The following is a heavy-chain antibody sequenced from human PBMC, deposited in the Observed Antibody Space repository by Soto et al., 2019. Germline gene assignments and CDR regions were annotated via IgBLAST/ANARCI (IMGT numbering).Heavy chain of an antibody. J-gene: IGHJ4*02. V-gene: IGHV1-46*01. Sequence: VKVSCKASGYTFTSYYMHWVRQAPGQGLEWMGIINPSGGSTSYAQKFQGRVTMTRDTSTSTVYMELSSLRSEDTAVYYCARAPVPATAIPNFDYWGQGTLVTVSS. CDR2: INPSGGST. D-gene: IGHD2-2*02. CDR3: ARAPVPATAIPNFDY. CDR1: GYTFTSYY.